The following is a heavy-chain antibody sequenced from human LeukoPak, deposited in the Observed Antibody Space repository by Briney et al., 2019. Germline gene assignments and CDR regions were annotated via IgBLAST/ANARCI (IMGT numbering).Heavy chain of an antibody. V-gene: IGHV3-30*01. Sequence: GGSLRLSCAASGFTFSTYAMHWVRQAPGKGLEWVSLISFGGTDDYYADSVKGRFTISRDHSKNTLYLQLNSLRAEDTAVYYCARDSTYYYDSGSSGPHYFDNWGQGTLVTVSS. D-gene: IGHD3-10*01. CDR2: ISFGGTDD. CDR1: GFTFSTYA. J-gene: IGHJ4*02. CDR3: ARDSTYYYDSGSSGPHYFDN.